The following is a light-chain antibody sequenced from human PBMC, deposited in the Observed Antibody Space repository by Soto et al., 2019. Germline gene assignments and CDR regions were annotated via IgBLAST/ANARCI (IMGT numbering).Light chain of an antibody. CDR1: QSVDRNY. CDR3: QQDNNWPPIT. Sequence: EIVLTQSAGTVSLSPGARATLSCRASQSVDRNYLAWYQHKPGQAPRLLIYGASTRATGIPDRFSGSGSGTEFTLTISSLQSEDFAVYYCQQDNNWPPITFGQGTRLEIK. CDR2: GAS. J-gene: IGKJ5*01. V-gene: IGKV3D-15*01.